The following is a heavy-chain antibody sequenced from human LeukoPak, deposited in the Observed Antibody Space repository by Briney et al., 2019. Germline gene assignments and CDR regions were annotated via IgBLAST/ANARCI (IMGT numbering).Heavy chain of an antibody. Sequence: ASVKVSCKASGYTFTGYYMHWVRQAPAQGLEWKGWINPNRGGTNYAQKFQGRVTMTRDTSISTAYMELSRLRSDDTAVYYCSRGNSGYYKGYYYYYGMDVWGQGTTVTVSS. V-gene: IGHV1-2*02. J-gene: IGHJ6*02. D-gene: IGHD3-3*01. CDR3: SRGNSGYYKGYYYYYGMDV. CDR2: INPNRGGT. CDR1: GYTFTGYY.